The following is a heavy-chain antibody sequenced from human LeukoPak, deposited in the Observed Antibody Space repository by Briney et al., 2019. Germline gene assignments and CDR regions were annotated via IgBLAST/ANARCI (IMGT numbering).Heavy chain of an antibody. CDR3: ARGEGYCSGGSCYIFDY. CDR1: GYTFTSYG. D-gene: IGHD2-15*01. CDR2: INPNSGGT. V-gene: IGHV1-2*06. J-gene: IGHJ4*02. Sequence: GASVKVSCKASGYTFTSYGISWVRQAPGQGLEWMGRINPNSGGTNYAQKFQGRVTMTRDTSISTAYMELSRLRSDDTAVYYCARGEGYCSGGSCYIFDYWGQGTLVTVSS.